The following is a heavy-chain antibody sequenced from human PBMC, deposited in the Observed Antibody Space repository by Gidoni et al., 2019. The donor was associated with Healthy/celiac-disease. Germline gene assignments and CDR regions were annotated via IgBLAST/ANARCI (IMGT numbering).Heavy chain of an antibody. CDR3: ARDNTTVVTPDIDY. J-gene: IGHJ4*02. CDR1: GCTLSSYA. V-gene: IGHV3-30-3*01. D-gene: IGHD2-21*02. Sequence: QVQLVESGGGVVQPGRSLRLSCADSGCTLSSYAMHWVRQAPGQGLEWVAVISYDGSNKYYADSVKGRFTISRDNSKNTLYLQMNSLRAEDTAVYYCARDNTTVVTPDIDYWGQGTLVTVSS. CDR2: ISYDGSNK.